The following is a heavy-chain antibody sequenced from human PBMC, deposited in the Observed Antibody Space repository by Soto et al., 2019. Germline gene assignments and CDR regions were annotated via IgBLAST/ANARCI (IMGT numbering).Heavy chain of an antibody. CDR1: GGSINGGDYY. V-gene: IGHV4-30-4*01. CDR2: IYYSVNT. Sequence: QVQLQESGPGLVKPSQTLSLTCTVSGGSINGGDYYWSWIRQPPGKGLEWIGYIYYSVNTYYNPSLKSRVTISRDTSKNHFSLKLTSVTAADPAVYYCARGPCGGDCHPPDFWGQGTLVTVSS. D-gene: IGHD2-21*02. J-gene: IGHJ4*02. CDR3: ARGPCGGDCHPPDF.